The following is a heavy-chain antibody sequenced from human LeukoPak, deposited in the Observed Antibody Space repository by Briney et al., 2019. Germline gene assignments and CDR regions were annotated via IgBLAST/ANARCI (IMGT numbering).Heavy chain of an antibody. D-gene: IGHD3-22*01. CDR1: GDTFISHA. CDR3: ARGHDSSGHRAAF. V-gene: IGHV1-69*04. Sequence: SVKVSYKASGDTFISHAITWVRQAPGQGLEWVGRIIPIIGTGNYAQKFQGRVTITADKSTNTAYMELTSVTSEDTAVYYCARGHDSSGHRAAFWGQGTRVTVSS. CDR2: IIPIIGTG. J-gene: IGHJ4*02.